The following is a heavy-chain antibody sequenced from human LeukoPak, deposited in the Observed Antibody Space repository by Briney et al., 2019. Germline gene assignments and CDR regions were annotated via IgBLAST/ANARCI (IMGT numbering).Heavy chain of an antibody. Sequence: SETLSLTCAVYGGSFSGYYWSWIRQPPGKGLEWIGEINHSGSTNHNPSLKSRVTISVDTSKNQFSLKLSSVTAADTAVYYCARDLKVSRDGYNDAFDIWGQGTMVTVSS. CDR1: GGSFSGYY. CDR3: ARDLKVSRDGYNDAFDI. J-gene: IGHJ3*02. CDR2: INHSGST. D-gene: IGHD5-24*01. V-gene: IGHV4-34*01.